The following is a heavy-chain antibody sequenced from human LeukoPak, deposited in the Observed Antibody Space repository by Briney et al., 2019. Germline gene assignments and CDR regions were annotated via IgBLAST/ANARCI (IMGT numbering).Heavy chain of an antibody. CDR2: ISSSSSTI. CDR3: ASPLRYFDWAFDY. CDR1: GFTFSSYS. J-gene: IGHJ4*02. V-gene: IGHV3-48*01. Sequence: GGSLRLSCAASGFTFSSYSMNWVRQAPGKGLEWVSYISSSSSTIYYADSVKGRFTISRDNAKNSLYLQMNSLRAVDTAVYYCASPLRYFDWAFDYWGQGTLVTVSS. D-gene: IGHD3-9*01.